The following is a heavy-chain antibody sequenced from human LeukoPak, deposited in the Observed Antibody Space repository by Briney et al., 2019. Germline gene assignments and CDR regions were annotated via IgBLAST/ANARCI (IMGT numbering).Heavy chain of an antibody. D-gene: IGHD4-11*01. J-gene: IGHJ4*02. CDR1: GYIFTSYG. CDR2: ISAYNGNT. CDR3: ARDRAVTTHSQERDFDY. Sequence: ASVKVSCKASGYIFTSYGISWVRQAPGQGLEWMGWISAYNGNTNYAQKLQGRVTMTTDTSTSTAYMELRSLGSDDTAVYYCARDRAVTTHSQERDFDYWGQGTLVTVSS. V-gene: IGHV1-18*01.